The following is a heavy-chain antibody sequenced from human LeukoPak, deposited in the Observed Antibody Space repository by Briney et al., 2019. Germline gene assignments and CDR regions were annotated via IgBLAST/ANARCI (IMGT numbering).Heavy chain of an antibody. CDR1: GFTFSNYG. Sequence: PGGSLRLSCAASGFTFSNYGMNWVRQAPGKGLEWVSYISSRSSSVSYADSVKGRFTISRDTAKNSLYLQMNSLRDEDTAVYFCARGGIIEDAFDIWGQGAMVTVSS. J-gene: IGHJ3*02. D-gene: IGHD1-1*01. CDR3: ARGGIIEDAFDI. CDR2: ISSRSSSV. V-gene: IGHV3-48*02.